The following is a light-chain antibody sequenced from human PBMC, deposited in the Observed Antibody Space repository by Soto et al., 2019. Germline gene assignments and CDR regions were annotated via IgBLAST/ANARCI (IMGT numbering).Light chain of an antibody. Sequence: VTITCRASQSISSWLAWYQQKPGKAPNLLIYKASHLENGVPSRFSGSGSGTDFTLTINSLQPEDFATYYCQQANSCPYTFGQGTKVDIK. V-gene: IGKV1-5*03. CDR1: QSISSW. J-gene: IGKJ2*01. CDR2: KAS. CDR3: QQANSCPYT.